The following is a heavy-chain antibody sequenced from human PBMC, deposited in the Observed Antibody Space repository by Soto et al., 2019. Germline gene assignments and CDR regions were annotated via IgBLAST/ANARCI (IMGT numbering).Heavy chain of an antibody. V-gene: IGHV4-30-4*01. CDR1: GGSISSGDYY. Sequence: QVQLQESGPGLVKPSQTLSLTCTVSGGSISSGDYYWSWIRQPPGKGLEWIGSIYYSGSTYYNPSLRTRXTXSXXTSEDQLSLKLSSVTAADPAVYYCASRHSSPFFDSWGQGTLVTVSS. J-gene: IGHJ4*02. CDR2: IYYSGST. CDR3: ASRHSSPFFDS. D-gene: IGHD6-13*01.